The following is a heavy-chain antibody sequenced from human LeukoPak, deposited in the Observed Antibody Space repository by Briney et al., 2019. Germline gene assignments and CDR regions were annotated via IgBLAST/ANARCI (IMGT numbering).Heavy chain of an antibody. CDR3: ARTFIAAAGTGELDY. J-gene: IGHJ4*02. CDR2: ISSSSSYI. D-gene: IGHD6-13*01. Sequence: PGGSLRLSCAASGFTFSSYSMNWVRQAPGKGLEWVSSISSSSSYIYYADSVKGRFTISRDNAKNSLYLQMNSLRAEDTAVYYCARTFIAAAGTGELDYWGQGTLVTVSS. V-gene: IGHV3-21*01. CDR1: GFTFSSYS.